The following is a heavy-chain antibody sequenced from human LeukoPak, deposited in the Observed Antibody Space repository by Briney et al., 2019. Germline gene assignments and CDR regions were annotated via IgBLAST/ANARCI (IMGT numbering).Heavy chain of an antibody. CDR1: EFTFSSYA. CDR2: ISHDGSNK. D-gene: IGHD2-15*01. V-gene: IGHV3-30*04. CDR3: ARAPLGYCRGGSCYAHSGSYLYAFDI. Sequence: PGGSLRLSCAASEFTFSSYAAHWVRQAPGKGLEWVAVISHDGSNKYYADSVKGRFTISRDNSKNTLYLQMNSLRAEDTAVYYCARAPLGYCRGGSCYAHSGSYLYAFDIWGQGTLVTVSS. J-gene: IGHJ3*02.